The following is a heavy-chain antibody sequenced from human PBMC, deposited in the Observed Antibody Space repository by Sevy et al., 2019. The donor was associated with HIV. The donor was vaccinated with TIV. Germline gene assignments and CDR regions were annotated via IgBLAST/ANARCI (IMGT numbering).Heavy chain of an antibody. V-gene: IGHV1-69*13. CDR2: IIPMFGTP. J-gene: IGHJ4*02. D-gene: IGHD6-13*01. Sequence: ASVKVSCKASGVTFSNYAISWVRQAPGQGLEWMGGIIPMFGTPSYAQKFQDRVTITADESTSTAYMELTSLRSEDTAVYYCARDSLYSTNWAFDYWGQGTLVTVSS. CDR1: GVTFSNYA. CDR3: ARDSLYSTNWAFDY.